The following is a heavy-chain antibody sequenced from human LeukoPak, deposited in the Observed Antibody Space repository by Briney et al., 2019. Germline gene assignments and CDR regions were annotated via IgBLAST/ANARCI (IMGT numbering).Heavy chain of an antibody. CDR3: ARDRDGYSPYFDY. D-gene: IGHD5-24*01. J-gene: IGHJ4*02. CDR2: FDPEDGET. CDR1: GYTLTELS. V-gene: IGHV1-24*01. Sequence: ASVKVSCKVSGYTLTELSMHWVRQAPGKGLEWMGGFDPEDGETIYAQKFQGRVTITTDASTSTAYMELSSLRSEDTAVYYCARDRDGYSPYFDYWGQGTLVTVSS.